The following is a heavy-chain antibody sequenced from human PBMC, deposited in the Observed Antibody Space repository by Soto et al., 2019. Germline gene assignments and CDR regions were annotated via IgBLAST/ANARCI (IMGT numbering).Heavy chain of an antibody. CDR3: ARLSGSSSSTWFDY. CDR1: RYSFTSYW. D-gene: IGHD6-6*01. CDR2: IYPGDSDT. J-gene: IGHJ4*02. V-gene: IGHV5-51*01. Sequence: GESLKISCKGSRYSFTSYWIGWVRQMPGKGLEWMGIIYPGDSDTTYSPSFQGQVTISVDKSISTAYLQWGSLKASDTAMYYCARLSGSSSSTWFDYWGQGTLVTVSS.